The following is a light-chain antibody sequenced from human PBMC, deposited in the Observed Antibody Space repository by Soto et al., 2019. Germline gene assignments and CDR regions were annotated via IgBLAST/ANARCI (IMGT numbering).Light chain of an antibody. Sequence: QSVLTQPASVSGSPGQSITISCTGTSSDVGGYNYVSWYQQHPGKAPKLMIYDVSNRPSGVSNRFSGSKSGNTASLTISGLQDEDEADYSCRSYTSRSTVVFGGGTKVTVL. CDR1: SSDVGGYNY. J-gene: IGLJ2*01. CDR2: DVS. CDR3: RSYTSRSTVV. V-gene: IGLV2-14*01.